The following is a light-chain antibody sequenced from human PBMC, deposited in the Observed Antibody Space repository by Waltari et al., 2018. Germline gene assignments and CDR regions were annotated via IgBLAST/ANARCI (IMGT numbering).Light chain of an antibody. Sequence: DIQMAQSPSSLSASVGDRVTITCRASENVNNYLNWYQHKPGKAPNLLIYKASTLQSGVPSRFSGSGSGTDYTFTISSPQSEDVATYYCQHGYGTPYSFGQGTKVEIK. CDR3: QHGYGTPYS. CDR2: KAS. CDR1: ENVNNY. J-gene: IGKJ2*03. V-gene: IGKV1-39*01.